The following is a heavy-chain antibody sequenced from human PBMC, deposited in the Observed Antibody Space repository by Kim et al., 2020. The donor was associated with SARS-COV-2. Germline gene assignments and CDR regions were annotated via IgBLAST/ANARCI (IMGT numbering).Heavy chain of an antibody. V-gene: IGHV3-49*04. D-gene: IGHD3-3*01. CDR3: TRAPIYDFWSGYYSY. Sequence: GGSLRLSCTASGFTFGDYAMSWVRQAPGKGLEWVGFIRSKAYGGTTEYAASVKGRFTISRDDSKSIAYLQMNSLKTEDTAVYYCTRAPIYDFWSGYYSYWGQGTLVTVSS. J-gene: IGHJ4*02. CDR1: GFTFGDYA. CDR2: IRSKAYGGTT.